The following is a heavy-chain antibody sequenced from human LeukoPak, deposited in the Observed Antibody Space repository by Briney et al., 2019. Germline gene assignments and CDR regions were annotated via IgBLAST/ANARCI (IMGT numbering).Heavy chain of an antibody. CDR3: ARPSHYYDSSGSRGYYMDV. V-gene: IGHV3-33*01. CDR2: IWYDGSNK. CDR1: GFTFSSYG. Sequence: GGSXRLSCXXSGFTFSSYGMHWVRQAPGKGLEWVAVIWYDGSNKYYADSVKGRFTISRDNSKNTLYLQMNSLRAEDTAVYYCARPSHYYDSSGSRGYYMDVWGKGTTXTXXS. J-gene: IGHJ6*03. D-gene: IGHD3-22*01.